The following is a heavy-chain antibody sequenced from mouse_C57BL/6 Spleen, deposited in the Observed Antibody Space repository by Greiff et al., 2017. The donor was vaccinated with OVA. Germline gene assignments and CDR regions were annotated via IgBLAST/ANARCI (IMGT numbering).Heavy chain of an antibody. J-gene: IGHJ1*03. CDR2: IDPETGGT. CDR3: TRVGGKYFDV. V-gene: IGHV1-15*01. D-gene: IGHD1-1*01. CDR1: GYTFTDYE. Sequence: VQLQQSGAELVRPGASVTLSCKASGYTFTDYEMHWVKQTPVHGLEWIGAIDPETGGTAYNQKFKGKAILTADKSSSTAYMELRSLTSEDSAVYYCTRVGGKYFDVWGTGTTVTVSS.